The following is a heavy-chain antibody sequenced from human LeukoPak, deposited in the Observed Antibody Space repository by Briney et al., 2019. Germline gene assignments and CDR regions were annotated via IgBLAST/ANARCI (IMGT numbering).Heavy chain of an antibody. CDR2: IYYSGST. V-gene: IGHV4-39*01. D-gene: IGHD1-26*01. Sequence: SETLSLTCTVSGGSISSSSYYWGWIRQPPGKGLEWIGSIYYSGSTYYNPSLKSRVTISVDTSKNQFSLKLSSVTAADTAVYYCARPGWELGRPVLAFDIWGQGTMVTVSS. J-gene: IGHJ3*02. CDR1: GGSISSSSYY. CDR3: ARPGWELGRPVLAFDI.